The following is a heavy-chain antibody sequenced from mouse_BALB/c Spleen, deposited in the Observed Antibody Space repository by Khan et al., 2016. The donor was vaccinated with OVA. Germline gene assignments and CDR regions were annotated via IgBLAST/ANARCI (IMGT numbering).Heavy chain of an antibody. Sequence: VQLKQSGPGLVKPSQSLSLIYTVTGYSITSDYAWNWIRQFPGNKLEWMGFISYSGNTKYNPSLKSRISITRDTSKNQFFLQLISVTTEDTATYYCARVDGGDFDYWGHGTTLTVSA. CDR1: GYSITSDYA. V-gene: IGHV3-2*02. CDR2: ISYSGNT. CDR3: ARVDGGDFDY. D-gene: IGHD2-3*01. J-gene: IGHJ2*01.